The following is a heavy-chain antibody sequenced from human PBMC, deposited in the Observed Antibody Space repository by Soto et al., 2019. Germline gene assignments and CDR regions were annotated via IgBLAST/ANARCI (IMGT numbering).Heavy chain of an antibody. J-gene: IGHJ4*02. CDR2: ISGSGGST. V-gene: IGHV3-23*01. D-gene: IGHD3-16*02. CDR1: GFTFSSYA. Sequence: GGSLRLSCAASGFTFSSYAMSWVRQAPGKGLEWVSAISGSGGSTYYADSVKGRFPISRDNSKNTLDLQMNSLRAEDTAVYYCAKVKHPSGGVIADDFDYWGQGTLVTVSS. CDR3: AKVKHPSGGVIADDFDY.